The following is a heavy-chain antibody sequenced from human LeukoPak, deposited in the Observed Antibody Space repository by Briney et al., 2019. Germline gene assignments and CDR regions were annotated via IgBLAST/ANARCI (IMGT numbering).Heavy chain of an antibody. Sequence: GGSVRLSCADSGFTFSTYVMSWVRQAPGKGLEWISTISGGGSSTYYADSVKGRFTISRDNSKNTLYLQMNSLRAGDTAVYYCAKRESSGKYFDYWGQGTLVTVSS. CDR1: GFTFSTYV. D-gene: IGHD6-19*01. CDR3: AKRESSGKYFDY. CDR2: ISGGGSST. V-gene: IGHV3-23*01. J-gene: IGHJ4*02.